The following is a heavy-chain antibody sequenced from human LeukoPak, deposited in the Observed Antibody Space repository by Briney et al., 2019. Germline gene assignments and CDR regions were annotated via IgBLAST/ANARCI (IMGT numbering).Heavy chain of an antibody. V-gene: IGHV5-51*01. CDR3: ARNSEVYCGGDCYSNWWYFDL. D-gene: IGHD2-21*02. CDR2: IYPGDSDT. CDR1: GYSFTSYW. J-gene: IGHJ2*01. Sequence: GESLKISCKGSGYSFTSYWIGWVRQMPGKGLEWVGIIYPGDSDTGYSPSFQGQVTISADKSISTAYLQWSSLKASDTAMYYCARNSEVYCGGDCYSNWWYFDLWGRGTLVTVSS.